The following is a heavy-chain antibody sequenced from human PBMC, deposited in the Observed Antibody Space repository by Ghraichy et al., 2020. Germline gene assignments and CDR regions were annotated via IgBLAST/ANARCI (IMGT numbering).Heavy chain of an antibody. J-gene: IGHJ6*02. D-gene: IGHD2-2*01. CDR3: ARGQVVPAAIDDHTKKNYYYYGMDV. V-gene: IGHV3-11*01. CDR2: ISSSGSTI. Sequence: GESLNISCAASGFTFSDYYMSWIRQAPGKGLEWVSYISSSGSTIYYADSVKGRFTISRDNAKNSLYLQMNSLRAEDTAVYYCARGQVVPAAIDDHTKKNYYYYGMDVWGQGTTVTVSS. CDR1: GFTFSDYY.